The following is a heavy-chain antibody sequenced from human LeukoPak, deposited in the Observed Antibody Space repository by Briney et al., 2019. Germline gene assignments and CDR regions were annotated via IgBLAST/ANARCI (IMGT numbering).Heavy chain of an antibody. CDR2: ISGSGGST. CDR1: GFTFSSYA. CDR3: AKDWPTYRAPDYGNYIFDY. J-gene: IGHJ4*02. D-gene: IGHD4-11*01. Sequence: GGSLRLSCAASGFTFSSYAMSWVRQAPGKGLEWVSAISGSGGSTYYADSVKGRFTISRDNSKNTLYLQMNSLRAEDTAVYYCAKDWPTYRAPDYGNYIFDYWGQGTLVTVSS. V-gene: IGHV3-23*01.